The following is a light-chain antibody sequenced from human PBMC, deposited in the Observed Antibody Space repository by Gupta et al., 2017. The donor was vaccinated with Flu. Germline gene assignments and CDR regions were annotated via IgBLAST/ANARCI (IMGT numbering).Light chain of an antibody. CDR2: ATS. J-gene: IGKJ2*03. V-gene: IGKV3-20*01. Sequence: EIVLTQSPGTLSLSPGERATLSCRASQSVSTSYLAWYQQKPGLAPRLLMYATSTRATDIPDRFSGSGSGTDFTLTISRLEPEDFAVYYCQQYCSSSYSFGQGTKLEI. CDR3: QQYCSSSYS. CDR1: QSVSTSY.